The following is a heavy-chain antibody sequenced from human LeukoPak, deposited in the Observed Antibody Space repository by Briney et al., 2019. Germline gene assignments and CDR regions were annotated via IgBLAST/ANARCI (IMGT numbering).Heavy chain of an antibody. J-gene: IGHJ3*02. CDR3: ASLWFGELSPTRDDAFDI. D-gene: IGHD3-10*01. CDR1: GFTFSSYS. CDR2: ISSSSSYI. V-gene: IGHV3-21*04. Sequence: GGSLRLSCAASGFTFSSYSMNWVRQAPGKGLEWVSSISSSSSYIYYADSVKGRFTISRDNSKNTLYLQMNSLRAEDTAVYYCASLWFGELSPTRDDAFDIWGQGTMVTVSS.